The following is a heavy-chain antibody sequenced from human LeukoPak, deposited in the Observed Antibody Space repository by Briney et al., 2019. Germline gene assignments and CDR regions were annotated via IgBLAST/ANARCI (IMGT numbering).Heavy chain of an antibody. D-gene: IGHD3-10*01. Sequence: PGGSLRLSCAASGFIFKSDWMSWVRQAPGKGVEWVANIKQDGSEKYYVDSVKGRFTISRDNTENSLSLQMNSLRGEDTALYFCAGSGRLGASDIWGQGTMVTVSS. CDR2: IKQDGSEK. J-gene: IGHJ3*02. CDR1: GFIFKSDW. CDR3: AGSGRLGASDI. V-gene: IGHV3-7*01.